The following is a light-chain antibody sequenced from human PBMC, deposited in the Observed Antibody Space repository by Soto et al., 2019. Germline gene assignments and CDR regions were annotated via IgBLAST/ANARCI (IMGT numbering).Light chain of an antibody. J-gene: IGKJ1*01. CDR3: QQSYSTPRT. CDR2: AAS. V-gene: IGKV1-39*01. CDR1: QSISSY. Sequence: DIQMTQSPSSLSASVGDRVTITCRASQSISSYLNWYQQKPGKAHKLLIYAASSLQSGVPSRFSGSESGTDFTLTISSLQPEDFATYYCQQSYSTPRTFGQGTKVEIK.